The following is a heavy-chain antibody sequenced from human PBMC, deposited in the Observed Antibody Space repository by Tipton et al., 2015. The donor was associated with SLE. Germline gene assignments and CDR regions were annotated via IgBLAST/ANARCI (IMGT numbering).Heavy chain of an antibody. D-gene: IGHD4-17*01. V-gene: IGHV4-39*07. J-gene: IGHJ4*02. CDR2: IYYSGST. Sequence: TLSLTCTVSGGSISSSSYYWGWIRQPPGKGLEWIGSIYYSGSTNYNPSLKSRVTISVDTSKNQFSLKLSSVTAADTAVYYCARGGGNGPRGLDYWGQGTLVTVSS. CDR3: ARGGGNGPRGLDY. CDR1: GGSISSSSYY.